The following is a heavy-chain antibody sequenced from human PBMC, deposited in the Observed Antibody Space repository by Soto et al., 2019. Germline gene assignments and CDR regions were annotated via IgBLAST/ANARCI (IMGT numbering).Heavy chain of an antibody. D-gene: IGHD6-13*01. CDR1: GGSISSSNW. CDR3: ARDGAAAGTLGGSYYYYGMDV. J-gene: IGHJ6*02. CDR2: IYHSGST. Sequence: QVQLQESGPGLVKPSGTLSLTCAVSGGSISSSNWWSWVRQPPGKGLEWIGEIYHSGSTNYNPSPKSRVTISVDKSKNQFSLRLRSVTAADTAVYYCARDGAAAGTLGGSYYYYGMDVWGQGTTVTVSS. V-gene: IGHV4-4*02.